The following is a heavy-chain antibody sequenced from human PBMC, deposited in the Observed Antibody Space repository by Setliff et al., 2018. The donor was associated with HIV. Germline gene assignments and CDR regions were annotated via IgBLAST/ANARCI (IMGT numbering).Heavy chain of an antibody. V-gene: IGHV4-39*01. D-gene: IGHD2-21*01. J-gene: IGHJ5*02. Sequence: SETLSLTCSVSGVSINRTDHYWGWIRQSPGKRLEWIGSVSQSGSTYYNPSLKSRITISEDRSKNLFSLKLISVTAAGQGVYYCARVPVAGANWFDPWGLGTLVTV. CDR2: VSQSGST. CDR1: GVSINRTDHY. CDR3: ARVPVAGANWFDP.